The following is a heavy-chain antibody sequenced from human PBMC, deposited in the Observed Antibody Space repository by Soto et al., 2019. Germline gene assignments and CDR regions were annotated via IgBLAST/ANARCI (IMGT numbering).Heavy chain of an antibody. D-gene: IGHD1-26*01. V-gene: IGHV3-21*01. CDR3: ASLVGAVY. CDR2: ISSGSTYI. J-gene: IGHJ4*02. CDR1: KFSFSNYN. Sequence: PWGSLRLSCAASKFSFSNYNMHWVRQAPWKGLEWVSSISSGSTYIYYADSVKGRFTISRDNAKNSLYLQMNSLRAEDTAVYYCASLVGAVYWGQGTLVTVSS.